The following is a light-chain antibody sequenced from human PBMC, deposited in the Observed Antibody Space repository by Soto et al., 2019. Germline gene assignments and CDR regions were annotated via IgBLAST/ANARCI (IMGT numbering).Light chain of an antibody. J-gene: IGLJ2*01. CDR2: DHN. Sequence: QSVLTQSPSVSAAPGQKVTISCSGSSSNLGNNYVSWYQQLPGTAPKILIYDHNNRPPGIPYRFSGSKSATSATLDTTGLQTADEAAYYYATWDGSLPGDVFGGGTKLTVL. CDR1: SSNLGNNY. CDR3: ATWDGSLPGDV. V-gene: IGLV1-51*01.